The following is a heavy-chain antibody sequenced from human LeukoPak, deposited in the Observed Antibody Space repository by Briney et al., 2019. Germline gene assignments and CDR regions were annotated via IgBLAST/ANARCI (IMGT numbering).Heavy chain of an antibody. CDR1: GYTFTSYY. Sequence: ASVKVSCKASGYTFTSYYMHWVRQAPGQGLEWMGIINPSGGSTSYAQKFQGRVTMTRDTSTSTVYMELSSLRSEDTAVYYCARRGSMVRGGEGFDYWGQGTLVTVSS. CDR3: ARRGSMVRGGEGFDY. CDR2: INPSGGST. J-gene: IGHJ4*02. D-gene: IGHD3-10*01. V-gene: IGHV1-46*01.